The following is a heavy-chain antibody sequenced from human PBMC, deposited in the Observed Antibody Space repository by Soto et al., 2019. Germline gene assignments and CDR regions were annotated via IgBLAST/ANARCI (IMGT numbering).Heavy chain of an antibody. J-gene: IGHJ5*02. Sequence: GGSLRLSCAASGFTFSSYGMHWVRQAPGKGLEWVAVIWYDGSNKYYADSVKGRFTISRDNSKNTLYLQMNSLRAEDTAVYYCAREKRAAAGMVGWFDPWGQGTLVTVSS. D-gene: IGHD6-13*01. CDR2: IWYDGSNK. V-gene: IGHV3-33*01. CDR1: GFTFSSYG. CDR3: AREKRAAAGMVGWFDP.